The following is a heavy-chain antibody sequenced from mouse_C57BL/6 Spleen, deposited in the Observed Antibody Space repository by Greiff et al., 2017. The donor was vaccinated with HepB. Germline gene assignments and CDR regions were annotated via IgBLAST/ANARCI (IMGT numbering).Heavy chain of an antibody. CDR3: ASGYSDYLYAMDY. Sequence: QVQLQQPGAELVRPGSSVKLSCKASGYTFTSYWMHWVKQRPIQGLEWIGNIDPSDSDTHYNQKFKDKATLTVDKSSSTAYMQLSSLTSEDSAVYYCASGYSDYLYAMDYWGQGTSVTVSS. D-gene: IGHD2-4*01. J-gene: IGHJ4*01. CDR2: IDPSDSDT. CDR1: GYTFTSYW. V-gene: IGHV1-52*01.